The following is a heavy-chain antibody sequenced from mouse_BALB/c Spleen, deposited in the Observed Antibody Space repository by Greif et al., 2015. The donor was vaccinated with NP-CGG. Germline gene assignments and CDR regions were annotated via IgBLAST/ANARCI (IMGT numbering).Heavy chain of an antibody. V-gene: IGHV5-9-1*01. CDR1: GFTFSSYA. CDR2: ISSGGSYT. J-gene: IGHJ4*01. CDR3: ARSEGGYAMDY. Sequence: EVKLVESGGGLVKPGGSLKLSCAASGFTFSSYAMSWVRQTPEKRLERVATISSGGSYTYYPDSVKGRFTISRDNAKNTLDLQMGSLRSEDTAMYYCARSEGGYAMDYWGQGTSVTVSS.